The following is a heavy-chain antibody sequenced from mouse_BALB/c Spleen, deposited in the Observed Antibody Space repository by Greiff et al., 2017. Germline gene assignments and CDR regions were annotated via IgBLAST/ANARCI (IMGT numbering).Heavy chain of an antibody. J-gene: IGHJ4*01. CDR3: ARPDGNYYAMDY. V-gene: IGHV5-6*01. D-gene: IGHD2-3*01. CDR1: GFTFSSYG. CDR2: ISSGGSYT. Sequence: EVKLMESGGDLVKPGGSLKLSCAASGFTFSSYGMSWVRQTPDKRLEWVATISSGGSYTYYPDSVKGRFTISRDNAKNTLYLQMSSLKSEDTAMYYCARPDGNYYAMDYWGQGTSVTVSS.